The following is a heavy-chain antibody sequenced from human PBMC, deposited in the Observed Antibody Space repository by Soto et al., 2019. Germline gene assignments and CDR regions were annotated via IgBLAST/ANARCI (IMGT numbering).Heavy chain of an antibody. CDR1: GFTFSSYS. V-gene: IGHV3-21*01. D-gene: IGHD2-15*01. Sequence: GGSLRLSCAASGFTFSSYSMNWVRQAPGKGLEWVSSISSSSSYIYYADSVKGRFTISRDNAKNSLYLQMNSLRAEDTAVYYCARDSSLMTPFDYWGQGTLVTVSS. J-gene: IGHJ4*02. CDR3: ARDSSLMTPFDY. CDR2: ISSSSSYI.